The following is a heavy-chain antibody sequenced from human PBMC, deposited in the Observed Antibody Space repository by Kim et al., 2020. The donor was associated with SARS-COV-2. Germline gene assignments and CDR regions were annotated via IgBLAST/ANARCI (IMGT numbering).Heavy chain of an antibody. CDR2: ISAYNGNT. D-gene: IGHD2-15*01. CDR1: GYTFTSYG. J-gene: IGHJ3*02. CDR3: AVPRLTGGNPSFDAFDI. V-gene: IGHV1-18*01. Sequence: ASVKVSCKASGYTFTSYGISWVRQAPGQGLEWMGWISAYNGNTNYAQKLQGRVTMTTDTSTSTAYMELRSLRSDDTAVYYCAVPRLTGGNPSFDAFDIWGQGTMVTVSS.